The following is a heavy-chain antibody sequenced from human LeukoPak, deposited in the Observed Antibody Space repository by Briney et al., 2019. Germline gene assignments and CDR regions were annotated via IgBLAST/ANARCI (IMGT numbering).Heavy chain of an antibody. J-gene: IGHJ6*03. CDR3: ARIFGYCYFYMDV. Sequence: GGSLRLSCAASGFTFGDYAMSWVSQAPGKGLEWVGFIRTEDYDGATDYGASVKGRFTISRDDSKNVAYLQMNSLNTEDTAVYYCARIFGYCYFYMDVWGKGTTVIVSS. CDR1: GFTFGDYA. V-gene: IGHV3-49*04. CDR2: IRTEDYDGAT. D-gene: IGHD3-16*01.